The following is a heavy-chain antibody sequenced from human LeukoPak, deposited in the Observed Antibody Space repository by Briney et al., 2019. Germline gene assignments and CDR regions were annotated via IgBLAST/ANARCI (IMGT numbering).Heavy chain of an antibody. CDR1: GYTFTGYY. D-gene: IGHD2-15*01. V-gene: IGHV1-2*02. CDR2: INPNSGGT. CDR3: ARGSHCSGGSCYPGY. J-gene: IGHJ4*02. Sequence: RASAKVSCKASGYTFTGYYMHWVRQAPGQGLEWMGWINPNSGGTNYAQKFQGRVTMTRDTSISTAYMELSRLRSDDTAVYYCARGSHCSGGSCYPGYWGQGTLVTVSS.